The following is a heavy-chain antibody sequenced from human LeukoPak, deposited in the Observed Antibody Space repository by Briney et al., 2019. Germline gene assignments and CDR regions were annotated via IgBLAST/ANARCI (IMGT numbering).Heavy chain of an antibody. Sequence: SGGSLRLSCAASGFTFSGYAMSWVRQAPGKGLEWVSAISNSGGSTYYADSVKGRFTISRDNSKKTLYLQMNSLRAEDTAVYYCATIDSGSYLEYYFDYWGQGTLVTVSS. CDR1: GFTFSGYA. CDR3: ATIDSGSYLEYYFDY. V-gene: IGHV3-23*01. CDR2: ISNSGGST. D-gene: IGHD1-26*01. J-gene: IGHJ4*02.